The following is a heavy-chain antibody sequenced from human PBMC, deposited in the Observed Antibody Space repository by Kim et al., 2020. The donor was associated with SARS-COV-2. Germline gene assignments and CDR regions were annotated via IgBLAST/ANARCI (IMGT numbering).Heavy chain of an antibody. Sequence: SETLSLTCTVSGGSITSGDYYWSWIRQSPGKGLEWIGHIYYSGSIHYNPSRKSRVTISVDTSKNQFSLNLYSVTAADTAVYYCVRGVGATTSGNVKHYHYDMDGRGQGTTVTVSS. J-gene: IGHJ6*02. V-gene: IGHV4-30-4*01. CDR2: IYYSGSI. CDR1: GGSITSGDYY. CDR3: VRGVGATTSGNVKHYHYDMDG. D-gene: IGHD3-10*01.